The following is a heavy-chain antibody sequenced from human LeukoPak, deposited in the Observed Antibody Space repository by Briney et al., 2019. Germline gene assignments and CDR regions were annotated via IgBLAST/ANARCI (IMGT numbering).Heavy chain of an antibody. V-gene: IGHV1-18*01. CDR1: GYTFTSYG. D-gene: IGHD3-9*01. CDR3: ARDWELRYFDWLPTPLDY. J-gene: IGHJ4*02. CDR2: ISAYNGNT. Sequence: ASGKVSCKASGYTFTSYGISWVRQAPGQGLEWVEWISAYNGNTNYAQKLQGGVTMTTDTSTSTAYMELRSLRSDDTAVYYCARDWELRYFDWLPTPLDYWGQGNLVTVSS.